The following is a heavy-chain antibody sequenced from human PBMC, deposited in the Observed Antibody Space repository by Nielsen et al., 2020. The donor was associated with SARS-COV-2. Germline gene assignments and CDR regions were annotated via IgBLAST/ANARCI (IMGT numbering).Heavy chain of an antibody. CDR2: ISYDGSNK. CDR1: GFTFSSYA. V-gene: IGHV3-30-3*01. D-gene: IGHD2-2*02. CDR3: ARLGCSSTSCYNGGAFDI. J-gene: IGHJ3*02. Sequence: GKSLKISCAASGFTFSSYAMHWVRQAPGKGLEWVAVISYDGSNKYYADSVKGRFTISRDNSKNTLYLQMNSLRAEDTAVYYCARLGCSSTSCYNGGAFDIWGQGTMVTVSS.